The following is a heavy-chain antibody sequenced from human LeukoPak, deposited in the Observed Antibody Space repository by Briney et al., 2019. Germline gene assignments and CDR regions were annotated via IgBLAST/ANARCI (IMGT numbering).Heavy chain of an antibody. CDR3: AREGMRENFDF. D-gene: IGHD5-24*01. V-gene: IGHV3-48*03. CDR2: ISTSGSTI. CDR1: GFTFSNYE. J-gene: IGHJ4*02. Sequence: GGSLRLSCAASGFTFSNYETNWVRQAPGKGLEWVSYISTSGSTIYYADSVKGRFTISRDNAKNSLYLQMNSLRAEDTAVYYCAREGMRENFDFWGQRILVTVSS.